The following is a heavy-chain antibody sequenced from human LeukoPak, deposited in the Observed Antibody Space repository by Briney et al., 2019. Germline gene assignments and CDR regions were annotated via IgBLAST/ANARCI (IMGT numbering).Heavy chain of an antibody. V-gene: IGHV3-48*04. CDR2: ISSSGSTI. J-gene: IGHJ4*02. CDR3: ARAISQRYDFWSGYQTYFDY. Sequence: GGSLRLSCAASGFTFRSYSMNWVRQAPGKGLEWVSYISSSGSTIYYADSVKGRFTISRDNAKNSLYLQMNSLRAEDTAVYYCARAISQRYDFWSGYQTYFDYWGQGTLVTVSS. D-gene: IGHD3-3*01. CDR1: GFTFRSYS.